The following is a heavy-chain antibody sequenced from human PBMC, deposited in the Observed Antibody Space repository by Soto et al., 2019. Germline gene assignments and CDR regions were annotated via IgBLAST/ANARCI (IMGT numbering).Heavy chain of an antibody. J-gene: IGHJ4*02. D-gene: IGHD3-10*01. CDR2: ISPYSNDT. V-gene: IGHV1-18*04. CDR3: AKKVNSGSGSQYFDY. CDR1: GYTFTRDG. Sequence: ASVKVSCKTSGYTFTRDGISWLRQAPGQGLEWMGWISPYSNDTKYSQRFQGRVTMTTDTATKTVYMDLRSLTSADTAIYYCAKKVNSGSGSQYFDYFGQGTLVTVSS.